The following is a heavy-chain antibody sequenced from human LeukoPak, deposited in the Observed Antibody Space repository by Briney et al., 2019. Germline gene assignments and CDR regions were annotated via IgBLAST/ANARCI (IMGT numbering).Heavy chain of an antibody. CDR3: ARDSPGSPYYYDI. V-gene: IGHV3-30*03. J-gene: IGHJ3*02. CDR2: ISYDGSNK. CDR1: GFTFSSYG. Sequence: GGSLRLSCAASGFTFSSYGMHWVRQAPGKGLEWVALISYDGSNKYYADSVKGRFTISRDNSKNTLYLQMNSLRAEDTAVYYCARDSPGSPYYYDIWGQGTMVTVSS. D-gene: IGHD3-22*01.